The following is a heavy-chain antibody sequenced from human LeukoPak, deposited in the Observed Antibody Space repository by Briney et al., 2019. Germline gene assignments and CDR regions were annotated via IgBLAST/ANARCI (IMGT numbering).Heavy chain of an antibody. Sequence: SETLSLTCTVSGGSTSNYYWSWIRQPPGKGLEWIGYIYYSGSTTHNPSLKSRVTISLDTSQNQFSLKLTSVTAADTAVYYCARVYGDRYYYYYGIDVWGQGTTVTVSS. J-gene: IGHJ6*02. CDR2: IYYSGST. CDR1: GGSTSNYY. V-gene: IGHV4-59*01. D-gene: IGHD4-17*01. CDR3: ARVYGDRYYYYYGIDV.